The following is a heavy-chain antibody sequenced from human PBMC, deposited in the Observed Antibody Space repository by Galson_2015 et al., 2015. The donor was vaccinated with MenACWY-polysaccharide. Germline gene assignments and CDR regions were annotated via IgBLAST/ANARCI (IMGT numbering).Heavy chain of an antibody. Sequence: SLRLSCAASGFTFSSYGMHWVRQAPGQGLEWVALISYDGSNKYYPDSVKGRFTITRDTSQNTLYLQMDSLRAEDTAVFYCAKGISPDSNIVRFDYWGQGTLVTVSS. J-gene: IGHJ4*02. CDR3: AKGISPDSNIVRFDY. CDR2: ISYDGSNK. V-gene: IGHV3-30*18. CDR1: GFTFSSYG. D-gene: IGHD4-11*01.